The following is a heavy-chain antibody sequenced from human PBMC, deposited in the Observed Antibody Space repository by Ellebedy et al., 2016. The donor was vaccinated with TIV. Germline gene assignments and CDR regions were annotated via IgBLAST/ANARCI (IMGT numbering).Heavy chain of an antibody. V-gene: IGHV3-7*03. Sequence: GESLKISCAASGFAFETDWMTWVRQAPGKELEWVANIETNGDEEYYVDSVEGRFTISRDNAKNSLYLQMNSLRAEDTAVYYCARDDWGPAGPWGQGTLVTVSS. CDR1: GFAFETDW. J-gene: IGHJ5*02. D-gene: IGHD3-9*01. CDR2: IETNGDEE. CDR3: ARDDWGPAGP.